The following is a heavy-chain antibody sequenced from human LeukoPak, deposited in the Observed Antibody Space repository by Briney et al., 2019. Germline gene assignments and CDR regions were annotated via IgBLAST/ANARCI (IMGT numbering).Heavy chain of an antibody. V-gene: IGHV3-23*01. CDR1: GFTFSNYA. CDR2: ITDSGGDT. CDR3: AKGSSASRPYYSDY. J-gene: IGHJ4*02. Sequence: GGSLRLSCTASGFTFSNYAMSWVRQAPGTGLEWFSAITDSGGDTYHSDSVKGRFIISRDNSKNSLYLHMNSLRAEDTAVYHCAKGSSASRPYYSDYWGQGTLVTVSS. D-gene: IGHD2-2*01.